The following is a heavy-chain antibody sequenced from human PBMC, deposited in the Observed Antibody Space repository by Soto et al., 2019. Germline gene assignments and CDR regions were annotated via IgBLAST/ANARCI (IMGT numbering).Heavy chain of an antibody. CDR1: GFTFSNYA. J-gene: IGHJ6*02. CDR3: ARELNWNYRDYYYYYGMDV. Sequence: GGSLRLSCAASGFTFSNYAMTWVRQGPGKGLEWVSGISGSGGRSYYADSVKGRFTISRDNSKNTLYLQMNSLRAEDTAVYYCARELNWNYRDYYYYYGMDVWGQGTTVNV. D-gene: IGHD1-7*01. V-gene: IGHV3-23*01. CDR2: ISGSGGRS.